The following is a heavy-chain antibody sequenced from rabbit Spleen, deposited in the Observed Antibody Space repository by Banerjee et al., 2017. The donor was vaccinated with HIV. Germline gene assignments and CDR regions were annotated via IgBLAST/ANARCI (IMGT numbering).Heavy chain of an antibody. CDR1: GFDFSKYG. Sequence: QEQLVESGGGLVQPGGSLKLSCKASGFDFSKYGVSWVRQAPGKGLEWIACINAATGKPVYATWAKGRFTISETSSTTVTLEMTSLTAADTATYFCARASEYPYYFNLWGQGTLVTVS. J-gene: IGHJ4*01. V-gene: IGHV1S45*01. D-gene: IGHD3-1*01. CDR3: ARASEYPYYFNL. CDR2: INAATGKP.